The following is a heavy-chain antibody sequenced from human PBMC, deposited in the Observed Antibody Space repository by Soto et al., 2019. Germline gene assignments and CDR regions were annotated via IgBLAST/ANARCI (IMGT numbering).Heavy chain of an antibody. D-gene: IGHD4-17*01. J-gene: IGHJ5*02. V-gene: IGHV2-5*02. CDR3: THRTTTVTWWFHP. CDR2: IYWDDDK. Sequence: QITLKESGPTLVKPTQTLTLTCTFSGFSLTTSGVGVGWIRQPPGKALEWLALIYWDDDKRYSPSLKTRLTITKDTTTHPVVLTMTNMAHAPTPTYFSTHRTTTVTWWFHPWGQGTLVTVSS. CDR1: GFSLTTSGVG.